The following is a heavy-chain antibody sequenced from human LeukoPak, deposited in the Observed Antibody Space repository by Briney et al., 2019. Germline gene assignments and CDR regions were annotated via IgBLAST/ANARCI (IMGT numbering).Heavy chain of an antibody. J-gene: IGHJ4*02. CDR2: ISSSSSYI. V-gene: IGHV3-21*01. CDR3: ARGFYDSSGYYLLGY. Sequence: TGGSLRLSCAASGFTFGSYSMNWVRQAPGKGLEWVSSISSSSSYIYYADSVKGRFTISRDNAKNSLYLQMNSLRAEDTAVYYCARGFYDSSGYYLLGYWGQGTLVTVSS. CDR1: GFTFGSYS. D-gene: IGHD3-22*01.